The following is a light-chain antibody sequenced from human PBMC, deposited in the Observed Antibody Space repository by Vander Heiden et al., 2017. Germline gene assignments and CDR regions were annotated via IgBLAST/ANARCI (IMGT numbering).Light chain of an antibody. CDR2: EGS. V-gene: IGLV2-14*02. CDR3: TAYTGSSTPYV. Sequence: QSALTQPAAVSGSPGQSITISCTGTRSDVGSYNLVSWYQQHPGTAPKLIIYEGSRRPSGVSNRFSGSKSGTTASLAISGLQAEDEADYYCTAYTGSSTPYVFGTGTKVTVL. J-gene: IGLJ1*01. CDR1: RSDVGSYNL.